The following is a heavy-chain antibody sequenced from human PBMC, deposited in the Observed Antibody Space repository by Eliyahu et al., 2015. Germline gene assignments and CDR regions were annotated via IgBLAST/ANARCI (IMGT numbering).Heavy chain of an antibody. J-gene: IGHJ4*02. CDR3: ARHNSTSSFDY. CDR2: TSYSGNT. V-gene: IGHV4-39*01. CDR1: GDSINTSTQY. Sequence: QLQLQESGPGLVKPSETLSLTCSVSGDSINTSTQYWGWIRQPPGKGLQWIATTSYSGNTYYNPSLQSRVTVFVDSSRNQVSLKLTSVTAADMAVYYCARHNSTSSFDYWGQGALVTVSS. D-gene: IGHD6-6*01.